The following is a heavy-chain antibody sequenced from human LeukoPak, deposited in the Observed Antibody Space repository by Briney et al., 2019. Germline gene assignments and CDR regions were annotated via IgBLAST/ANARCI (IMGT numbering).Heavy chain of an antibody. Sequence: GASVKVSCKASGYTFTGYYIHWVRQAPGQGLEWMGWINPNSGGTNYAQKFQGRVTMTRDTSISTAYMELSRLRSDDTAVYYCARDYGSSSSLYYFDYWGQGTLVTVSS. CDR3: ARDYGSSSSLYYFDY. V-gene: IGHV1-2*02. D-gene: IGHD6-13*01. CDR1: GYTFTGYY. J-gene: IGHJ4*02. CDR2: INPNSGGT.